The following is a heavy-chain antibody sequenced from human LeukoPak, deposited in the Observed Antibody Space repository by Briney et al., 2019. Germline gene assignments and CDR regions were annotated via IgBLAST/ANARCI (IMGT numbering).Heavy chain of an antibody. J-gene: IGHJ4*02. CDR2: IINSGGKT. V-gene: IGHV3-23*01. D-gene: IGHD1-14*01. CDR3: AKLVGLSNTGWAFDY. CDR1: GFTFSTYA. Sequence: HSGGSLRLSCAPSGFTFSTYAMSWVRQAPGKGLEWVSVIINSGGKTFYADSVKGRFTISRDNSKNTLYLQMNSLRADDTAVYYCAKLVGLSNTGWAFDYWGQGTLVTVSS.